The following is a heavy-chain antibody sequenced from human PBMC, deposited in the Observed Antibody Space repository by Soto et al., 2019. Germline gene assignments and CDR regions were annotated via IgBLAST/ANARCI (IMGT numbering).Heavy chain of an antibody. D-gene: IGHD3-10*01. Sequence: QVQLVQSGAEVKKPGASVKVSCKASGYTFTSYGITWVRQAPGQGLEWMGWISPYNGNTNYAQKLQGRVTMTTGTSTSTAYMELRSLRYDDTAVYYCAREWDYYASRTYSNWFDPWGQGTLVTVSS. CDR3: AREWDYYASRTYSNWFDP. J-gene: IGHJ5*02. CDR1: GYTFTSYG. CDR2: ISPYNGNT. V-gene: IGHV1-18*01.